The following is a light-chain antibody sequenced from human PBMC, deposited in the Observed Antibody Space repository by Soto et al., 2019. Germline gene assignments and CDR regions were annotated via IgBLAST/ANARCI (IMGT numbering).Light chain of an antibody. CDR3: CSYAGIYTLYV. CDR2: DVS. Sequence: QSALTQPRSVSGSPGQSVTISCTGTRSDGGGYDFVSWYQHHPGKAPKLLLYDVSERPSGVPDRFSGSKSGNTASLTISGLQAEDEADYYCCSYAGIYTLYVFGTGTKLTVL. J-gene: IGLJ1*01. V-gene: IGLV2-11*01. CDR1: RSDGGGYDF.